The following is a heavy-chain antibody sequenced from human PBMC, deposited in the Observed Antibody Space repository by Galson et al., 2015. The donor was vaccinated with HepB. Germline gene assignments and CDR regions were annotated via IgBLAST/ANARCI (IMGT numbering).Heavy chain of an antibody. Sequence: SLRLSCAASGFTVSNSYMSWVRQAPGKGLEWLSVIYSGGHAFYADSVKGRFTISRDTSKNTVYLQMNSLRVEDTAVYYCASPFCIGGNCYPLWHRGQGTLVTVSS. J-gene: IGHJ4*02. V-gene: IGHV3-53*01. CDR2: IYSGGHA. CDR3: ASPFCIGGNCYPLWH. CDR1: GFTVSNSY. D-gene: IGHD2-15*01.